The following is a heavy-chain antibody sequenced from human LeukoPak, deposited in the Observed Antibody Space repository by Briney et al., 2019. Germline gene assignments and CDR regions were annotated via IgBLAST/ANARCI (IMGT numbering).Heavy chain of an antibody. CDR1: GYTFTGYY. D-gene: IGHD6-13*01. Sequence: SVMVSCKASGYTFTGYYMHWVRQAPGQGLEWMGRIIPILGIANYAQKFQGRVTITADKSTSTAYMELSSLRSEDTAVYYCARDPTGYSSSWFDYWGQGTLVTVSS. J-gene: IGHJ4*02. V-gene: IGHV1-69*04. CDR2: IIPILGIA. CDR3: ARDPTGYSSSWFDY.